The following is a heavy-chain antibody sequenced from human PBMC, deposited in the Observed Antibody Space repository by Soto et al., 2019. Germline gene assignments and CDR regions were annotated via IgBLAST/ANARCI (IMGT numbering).Heavy chain of an antibody. D-gene: IGHD1-7*01. Sequence: GESLKISCNGSGYSFTSYWIGWVRQMPGKGLEWMGIIYPGDSDTRYSPSFQGQVTISADKSISTAYLQWSSLKASDTAMYYCARDRDMGLLVGQDAFDIWGQGTMVTVSS. CDR3: ARDRDMGLLVGQDAFDI. V-gene: IGHV5-51*01. J-gene: IGHJ3*02. CDR2: IYPGDSDT. CDR1: GYSFTSYW.